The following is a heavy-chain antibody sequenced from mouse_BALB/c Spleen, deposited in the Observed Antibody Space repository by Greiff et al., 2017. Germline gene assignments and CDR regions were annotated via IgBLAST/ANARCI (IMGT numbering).Heavy chain of an antibody. CDR3: ASYYRYWYFDV. D-gene: IGHD2-14*01. CDR1: GFTFSSYT. J-gene: IGHJ1*01. Sequence: EVKLVESGGGLVQPGGSLKLSCAASGFTFSSYTMSWVRQTPEKRLEWVAYISTGGGSTYYPDTVKGRFTITRDNAKNTLYLQMSSLKSEDTAMYYCASYYRYWYFDVWGAGTTVTVSS. CDR2: ISTGGGST. V-gene: IGHV5-12-2*01.